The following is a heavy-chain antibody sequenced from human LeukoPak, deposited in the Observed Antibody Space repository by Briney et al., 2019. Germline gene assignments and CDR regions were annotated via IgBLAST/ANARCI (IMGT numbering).Heavy chain of an antibody. Sequence: LETQSLTCTVSGGSINSRGYLWGWIRQTPGKGLEWIGTIYYSGSTYYNPSLKSRVTISIDTYNHRFSLRLSSVTAADTAVYYCARHAGASGSYYFDYWGQGTLVTVSS. CDR2: IYYSGST. CDR3: ARHAGASGSYYFDY. CDR1: GGSINSRGYL. D-gene: IGHD3-10*01. J-gene: IGHJ4*02. V-gene: IGHV4-39*07.